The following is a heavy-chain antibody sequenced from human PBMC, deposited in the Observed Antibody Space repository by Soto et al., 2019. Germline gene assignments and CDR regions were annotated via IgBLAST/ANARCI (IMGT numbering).Heavy chain of an antibody. D-gene: IGHD6-6*01. CDR3: AKRLGIAARPNPSYYFDY. V-gene: IGHV3-23*01. J-gene: IGHJ4*02. CDR2: ISGSGGST. Sequence: GGSLRLSCAASGFTFSSYAMSWVRQAPGKGLEWVSAISGSGGSTYYADSVKGRFTISRDDSKNTLYLQMHSLVAEDTAVYDCAKRLGIAARPNPSYYFDYWGQGTLGTASS. CDR1: GFTFSSYA.